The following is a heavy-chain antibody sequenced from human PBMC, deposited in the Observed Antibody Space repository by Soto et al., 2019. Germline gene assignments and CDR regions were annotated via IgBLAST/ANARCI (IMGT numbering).Heavy chain of an antibody. V-gene: IGHV3-30*02. CDR1: GVTFSSYG. J-gene: IGHJ4*01. CDR2: IWYDGSNK. CDR3: AKESWSV. Sequence: PGGSLRLSCAASGVTFSSYGMDWVRQAPGKGLECVAVIWYDGSNKYYADSVKGRFTISRDNSKNTLYLQMNSLRAEDTAVYYCAKESWSVWGHGTQVTVSS.